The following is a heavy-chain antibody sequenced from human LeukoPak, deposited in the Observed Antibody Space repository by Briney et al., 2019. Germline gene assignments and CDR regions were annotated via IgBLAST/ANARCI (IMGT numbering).Heavy chain of an antibody. CDR1: GFTFSSYA. V-gene: IGHV3-30*06. D-gene: IGHD2-8*01. J-gene: IGHJ6*04. CDR2: ISYDGSNK. CDR3: ARDQRYTVLMLFDV. Sequence: PGRSLRLSCAASGFTFSSYAMQWVRQAPGKGLEWVAAISYDGSNKQYADSVKGRVTISRDNSRDTLYLQMNSLRAEDTAVYYCARDQRYTVLMLFDVWGKGTTVTVSS.